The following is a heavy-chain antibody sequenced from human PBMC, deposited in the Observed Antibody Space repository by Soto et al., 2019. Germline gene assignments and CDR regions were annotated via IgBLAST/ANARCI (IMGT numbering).Heavy chain of an antibody. V-gene: IGHV3-48*01. CDR2: ISSTSSTI. CDR3: ARDRNYAFDY. J-gene: IGHJ4*02. CDR1: GFTFSSYS. Sequence: PVGSLRLSCAASGFTFSSYSMNWVRQAPARGLEWVAHISSTSSTILYADSVKGRFTISRDNAENSLFLQMNSLRAEDTAIYYCARDRNYAFDYWGQGALVTVSS. D-gene: IGHD4-4*01.